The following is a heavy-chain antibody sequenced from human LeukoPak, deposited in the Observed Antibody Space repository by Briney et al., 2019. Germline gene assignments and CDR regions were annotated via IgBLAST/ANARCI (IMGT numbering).Heavy chain of an antibody. V-gene: IGHV3-48*02. D-gene: IGHD3-10*01. Sequence: GGSLRLSCVASGFTFSSYEMNWVRQAPGKGLEWVSYISSSSGTIYYADSVKGRFTISRDNAKNSLYLQMNGLRDEDTAVYYCARDQSDYYGSGSYSEGSYWGQGTLVTVSS. CDR2: ISSSSGTI. J-gene: IGHJ4*02. CDR1: GFTFSSYE. CDR3: ARDQSDYYGSGSYSEGSY.